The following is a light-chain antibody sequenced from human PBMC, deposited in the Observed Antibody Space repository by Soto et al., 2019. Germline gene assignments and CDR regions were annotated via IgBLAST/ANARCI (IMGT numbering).Light chain of an antibody. J-gene: IGKJ4*01. CDR1: QSVSSNY. Sequence: EIVLTQSPGTLSLSPGERATLSCRASQSVSSNYLAWYQQKPGQAPRLLIYGASSMATGIPDRFSGSGSGTDFTLTISRLEPEDFAVYYCQQYGSSPRVTFGVGTKVEIK. CDR2: GAS. CDR3: QQYGSSPRVT. V-gene: IGKV3-20*01.